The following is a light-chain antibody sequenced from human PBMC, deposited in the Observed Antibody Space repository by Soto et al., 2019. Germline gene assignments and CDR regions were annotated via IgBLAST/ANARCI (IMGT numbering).Light chain of an antibody. CDR1: GSNIGNNF. J-gene: IGLJ1*01. CDR2: DNN. CDR3: VTWDNSLDAYV. Sequence: QSVLTQPPSVSAAPGQRDTISCFGSGSNIGNNFVSWYQQFPGTSPKLLIYDNNKRPSGIPGRFSGSKSCTSATLDITGLQTGDESDYYCVTWDNSLDAYVFGAGPKVTVL. V-gene: IGLV1-51*01.